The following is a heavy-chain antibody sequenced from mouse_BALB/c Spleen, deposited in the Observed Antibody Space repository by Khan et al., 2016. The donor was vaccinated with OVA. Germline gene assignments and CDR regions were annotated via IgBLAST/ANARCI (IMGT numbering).Heavy chain of an antibody. J-gene: IGHJ4*01. V-gene: IGHV1-4*01. Sequence: QVQLQQSGAELARPGASVKMSCKASGYTFTSHTMHWVKQRPGQGLEWIGYINPRSGYTNYSQKFNEKATLTTNKSSSTAYMQLSSLTSEDSAVYYCARRTTGYALDYWGQGTSVTVSS. CDR2: INPRSGYT. CDR1: GYTFTSHT. D-gene: IGHD2-14*01. CDR3: ARRTTGYALDY.